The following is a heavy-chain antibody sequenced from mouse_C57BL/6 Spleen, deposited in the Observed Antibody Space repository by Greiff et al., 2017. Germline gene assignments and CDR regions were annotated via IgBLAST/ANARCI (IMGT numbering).Heavy chain of an antibody. J-gene: IGHJ2*01. CDR2: INPSSGYT. Sequence: QVQLQQSGAELAKPGASVKLSCKASGYNFTSYWMHWVKQRPGQGLEWIGNINPSSGYTKYNQKFKDKATLTADKSSSAAYMQLSSLTYEDSAVYYCEKEGTTYRHFDYWGQGTTLTVSS. CDR3: EKEGTTYRHFDY. D-gene: IGHD1-1*01. V-gene: IGHV1-7*01. CDR1: GYNFTSYW.